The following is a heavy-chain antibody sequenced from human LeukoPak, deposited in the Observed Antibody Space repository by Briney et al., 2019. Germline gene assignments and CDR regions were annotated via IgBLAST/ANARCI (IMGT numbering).Heavy chain of an antibody. D-gene: IGHD1-26*01. CDR1: DEVITSNNW. CDR3: ARLRLSGGSFSVGWFDP. J-gene: IGHJ5*02. V-gene: IGHV4-4*02. CDR2: IIHSGTT. Sequence: PSETLSLICTVSDEVITSNNWWSWVRQSPGKGLEWIGEIIHSGTTRYKASLESRVTMLLDKSKNQFSLRLNSVTAADTAVYFCARLRLSGGSFSVGWFDPWGQGIQATVSS.